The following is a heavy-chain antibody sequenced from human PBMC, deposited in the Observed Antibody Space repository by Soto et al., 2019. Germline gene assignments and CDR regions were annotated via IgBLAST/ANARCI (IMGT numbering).Heavy chain of an antibody. CDR1: GGSISSSSYY. J-gene: IGHJ4*02. Sequence: PSETLSLTCTVSGGSISSSSYYWGWIRQPPGKGLEWIGSIYYSGSTYYNPSLKSRATISVDTTNNQFSLRLGPMTAADTAVYYCARDYWANEKRFESWGQGTLVTVSS. D-gene: IGHD2-8*02. V-gene: IGHV4-39*07. CDR3: ARDYWANEKRFES. CDR2: IYYSGST.